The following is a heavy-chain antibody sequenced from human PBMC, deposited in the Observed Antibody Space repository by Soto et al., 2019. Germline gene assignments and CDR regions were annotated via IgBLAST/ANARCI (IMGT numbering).Heavy chain of an antibody. J-gene: IGHJ4*02. CDR2: IIPIFGTA. CDR1: GGTFSSYA. V-gene: IGHV1-69*01. CDR3: ARGEPITGTTRWGFSDDY. D-gene: IGHD1-7*01. Sequence: QVQLVQSGAEVKKPGSSVKVSCKASGGTFSSYAISWVRQAPGQGLEWMGGIIPIFGTANYAQKFQGRVTITADESTSTAYMELSSLRSEDTAVYYCARGEPITGTTRWGFSDDYWGQGTLVTVSS.